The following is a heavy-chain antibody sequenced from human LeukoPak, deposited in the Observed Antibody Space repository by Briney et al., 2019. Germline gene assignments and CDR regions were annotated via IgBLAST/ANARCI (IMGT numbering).Heavy chain of an antibody. CDR3: ARLLRVGYCSTTSCNWFDP. CDR1: GGSISSYY. Sequence: SETLSLTCTVSGGSISSYYWSWIRQPAGKGLEWIGRIYTSGSTNYNPSLKSRVTISVDTSKNQFSLKLSSVTAADTAMYYCARLLRVGYCSTTSCNWFDPWGQGTLVTVSS. V-gene: IGHV4-4*07. D-gene: IGHD2-2*01. J-gene: IGHJ5*02. CDR2: IYTSGST.